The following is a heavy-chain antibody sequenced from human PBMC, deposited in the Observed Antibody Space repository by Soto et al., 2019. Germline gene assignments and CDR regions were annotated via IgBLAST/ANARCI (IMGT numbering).Heavy chain of an antibody. J-gene: IGHJ4*02. D-gene: IGHD3-9*01. CDR1: GGSVNNSAYY. Sequence: PSETLSLTCSVSGGSVNNSAYYWSWIRQPPGKRLEWIGYVYYRGTTNYNPSLKSRVTISLDMSKNQFSLRLSSVTAADTALYYCARTTAVPNTLRSRYFFDVWGQGTLVTVSS. CDR2: VYYRGTT. CDR3: ARTTAVPNTLRSRYFFDV. V-gene: IGHV4-61*08.